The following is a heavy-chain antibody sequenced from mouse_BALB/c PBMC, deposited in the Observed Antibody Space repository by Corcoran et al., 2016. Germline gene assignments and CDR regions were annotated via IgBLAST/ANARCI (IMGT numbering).Heavy chain of an antibody. CDR1: GYTFSSYW. J-gene: IGHJ3*01. CDR2: ILPGSGST. Sequence: QVQLQQSGAELMKPGASVKISCKATGYTFSSYWIEWVKQRPGHGLEWIGEILPGSGSTNYNEKFKGKATFTADTSSNTAYMQLSSLTSEDSAVYYCARYYGSSCGFAYWDQGTLVTVSA. CDR3: ARYYGSSCGFAY. D-gene: IGHD1-1*01. V-gene: IGHV1-9*01.